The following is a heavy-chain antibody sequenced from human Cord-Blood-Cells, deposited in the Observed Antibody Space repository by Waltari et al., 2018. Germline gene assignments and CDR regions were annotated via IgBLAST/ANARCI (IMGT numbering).Heavy chain of an antibody. CDR3: AKGGTGVGLYYFDY. CDR1: GFTFDDSA. Sequence: EVQLVESGGGLVQPGRSLRLSCAASGFTFDDSAMHWVRHGPGKGLEWVSGISWNSGSIGYADSVKGRFTISRDNAKNSLYLQMNSLRAEDTALYYCAKGGTGVGLYYFDYWGQGTLVTVSS. J-gene: IGHJ4*02. CDR2: ISWNSGSI. V-gene: IGHV3-9*01. D-gene: IGHD7-27*01.